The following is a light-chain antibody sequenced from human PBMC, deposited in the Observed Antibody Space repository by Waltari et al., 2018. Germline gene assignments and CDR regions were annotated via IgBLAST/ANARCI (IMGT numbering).Light chain of an antibody. Sequence: DIQLTQSHSTLSASVGDRVTITCRASQSISSWLAWYQQKPVKAPKLLSYKASSLESGVPSRCSGSGSGTEFTLTISSLQPDDFATYYCQQYNSYSFGQGTKVEIK. CDR3: QQYNSYS. CDR2: KAS. J-gene: IGKJ1*01. CDR1: QSISSW. V-gene: IGKV1-5*03.